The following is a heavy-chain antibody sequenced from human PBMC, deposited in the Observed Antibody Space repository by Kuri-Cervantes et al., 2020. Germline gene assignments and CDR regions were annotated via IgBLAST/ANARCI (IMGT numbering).Heavy chain of an antibody. CDR3: ARERSSGYYYYYYMDV. D-gene: IGHD3-22*01. Sequence: ESLKISCTVSGDSISSYYWSWIRQPAGKGLEWIGRIYTTGSTNYNPSLKSRVTISVDKSKNQFSLKLSSVTAADTAVYYCARERSSGYYYYYYMDVWGKGTTVTVSS. CDR2: IYTTGST. J-gene: IGHJ6*03. CDR1: GDSISSYY. V-gene: IGHV4-4*07.